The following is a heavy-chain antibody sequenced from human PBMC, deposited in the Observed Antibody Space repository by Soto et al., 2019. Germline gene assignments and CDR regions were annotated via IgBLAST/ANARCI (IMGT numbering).Heavy chain of an antibody. Sequence: PSETLSLTCTISGGSISGYYWTRVRQSPRKGLEWIGYIYYTGSNNYNYNPTLNSRVSMSVDTSKNHLSAKLTPVTAASLALSYHARHKTGWYLELWGQGTPLIGTS. CDR2: IYYTGSNNY. J-gene: IGHJ1*01. D-gene: IGHD6-19*01. CDR3: ARHKTGWYLEL. CDR1: GGSISGYY. V-gene: IGHV4-59*08.